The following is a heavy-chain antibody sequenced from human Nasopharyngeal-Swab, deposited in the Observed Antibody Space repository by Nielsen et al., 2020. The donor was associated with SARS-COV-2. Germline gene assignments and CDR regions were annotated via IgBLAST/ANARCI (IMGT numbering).Heavy chain of an antibody. V-gene: IGHV3-43*02. CDR2: INGDGGTS. D-gene: IGHD6-6*01. Sequence: GESLKISCGASGFTFDDYAMHWVRQAPGKGLEWVCLINGDGGTSYYADSVEGRFTISRDNSKNFVYLQMNSLTTEDSGFYYCGKDIQGGEYGSSSVDSWGQGTLVTVSS. J-gene: IGHJ4*02. CDR3: GKDIQGGEYGSSSVDS. CDR1: GFTFDDYA.